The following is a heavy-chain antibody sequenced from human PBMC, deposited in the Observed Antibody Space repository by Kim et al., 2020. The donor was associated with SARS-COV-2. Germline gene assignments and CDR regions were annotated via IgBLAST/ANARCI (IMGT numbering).Heavy chain of an antibody. CDR2: ST. CDR3: ASRTGGEDY. Sequence: STNYNPSLKSRVTISVDTSKNQFSLKLSSVTAADTAVYYCASRTGGEDYWGQGTLVTVSS. J-gene: IGHJ4*02. V-gene: IGHV4-59*01. D-gene: IGHD7-27*01.